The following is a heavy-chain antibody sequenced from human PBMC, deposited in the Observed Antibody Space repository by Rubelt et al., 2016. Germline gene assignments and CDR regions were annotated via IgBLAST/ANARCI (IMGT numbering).Heavy chain of an antibody. D-gene: IGHD3-10*01. J-gene: IGHJ5*02. CDR1: GHSISSSYY. Sequence: QVQLQESGPGLVKPSETLSLTCTVSGHSISSSYYWGWARQSPGKGLEWIGNVYHTGTTSYNPSLKSRVTISVDTYKNQFSLKLGSVTAADTAVYYCARRSFYGSGLWFDPWGQGTLVTVSS. V-gene: IGHV4-38-2*02. CDR2: VYHTGTT. CDR3: ARRSFYGSGLWFDP.